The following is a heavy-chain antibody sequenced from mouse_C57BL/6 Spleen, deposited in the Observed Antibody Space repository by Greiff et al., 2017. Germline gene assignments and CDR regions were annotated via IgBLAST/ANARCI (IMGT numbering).Heavy chain of an antibody. CDR1: GFTFSDYY. V-gene: IGHV5-16*01. Sequence: EVKVVESEGGLVQPGSSMKLSCTASGFTFSDYYMAWVRQVPEKGLEWVANINYDGSSTYYLDSLKSRFIISRDNAKNILYLQMSSLKSEDTATYYCARDGDYDGFAYWGQGTLVTVSA. D-gene: IGHD2-4*01. CDR2: INYDGSST. CDR3: ARDGDYDGFAY. J-gene: IGHJ3*01.